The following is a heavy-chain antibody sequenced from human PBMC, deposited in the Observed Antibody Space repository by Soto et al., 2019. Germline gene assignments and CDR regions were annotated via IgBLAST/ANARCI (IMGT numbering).Heavy chain of an antibody. CDR3: ARDGGDWASGFGY. J-gene: IGHJ4*02. V-gene: IGHV3-53*02. Sequence: EVQRVETGGALIQPGGSLRLSCAVSGFSISNNYMFWVRQAPGKGLDWVSVIYTGGSAYYADSVKGRFTISRDSSKNMLYLQMNSLRDEDTAVYYCARDGGDWASGFGYWGQGTLVTVSS. D-gene: IGHD2-21*02. CDR1: GFSISNNY. CDR2: IYTGGSA.